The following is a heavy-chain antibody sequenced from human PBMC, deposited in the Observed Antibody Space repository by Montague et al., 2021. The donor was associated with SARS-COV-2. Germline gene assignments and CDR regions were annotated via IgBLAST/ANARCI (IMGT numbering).Heavy chain of an antibody. CDR2: IYTSGGA. V-gene: IGHV4-61*02. Sequence: TLSLTCSVSSGSISSGSYYWSWIRQPAGKGLEWIGRIYTSGGANYIPSLNSRVTISVDTSKNQFSLNLTSVTAADTAVYYCARAALPGRKNWFDPWGQGTLVTVSS. CDR1: SGSISSGSYY. J-gene: IGHJ5*02. CDR3: ARAALPGRKNWFDP. D-gene: IGHD2-2*01.